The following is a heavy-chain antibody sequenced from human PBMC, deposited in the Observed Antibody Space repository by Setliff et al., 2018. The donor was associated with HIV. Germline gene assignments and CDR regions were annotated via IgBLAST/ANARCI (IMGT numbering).Heavy chain of an antibody. J-gene: IGHJ4*02. Sequence: LSLTCAVYGVSFSYYYWGWIRQPPGKGLEWIGEINHSGTTNYNPSLKSRVTISVDTSKKQFSLKLNSVTAADTAVYYCARGGLGDGYNRDSWGQGTLVTVSS. CDR1: GVSFSYYY. D-gene: IGHD5-12*01. CDR3: ARGGLGDGYNRDS. V-gene: IGHV4-34*01. CDR2: INHSGTT.